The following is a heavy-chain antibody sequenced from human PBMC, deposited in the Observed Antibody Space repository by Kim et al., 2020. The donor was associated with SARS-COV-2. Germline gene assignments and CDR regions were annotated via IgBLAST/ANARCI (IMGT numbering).Heavy chain of an antibody. Sequence: SETLSLTCSVSGGSISSSSYYWGWIRQPPGKGLVWIGSIYYGGSTYYNPSLKSRVTISVDTSKNQFSLKLNSVTAADTAVYYCARNDFWSGYYYFDYWGQGTLVTVSS. CDR2: IYYGGST. V-gene: IGHV4-39*01. D-gene: IGHD3-3*01. CDR3: ARNDFWSGYYYFDY. CDR1: GGSISSSSYY. J-gene: IGHJ4*02.